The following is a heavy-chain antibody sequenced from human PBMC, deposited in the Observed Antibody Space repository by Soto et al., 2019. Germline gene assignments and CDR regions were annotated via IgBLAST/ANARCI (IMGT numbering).Heavy chain of an antibody. Sequence: TRSLTCAVSGGSISSGGYSWSWIRQPPGKGLEWIGYIYHSGSTYYNPSLKSRVTISVDRSKNQFSLKLSSVTAADTAVYYCARSPDTTWLDYWGQGTLVTVSS. D-gene: IGHD1-1*01. J-gene: IGHJ4*02. CDR3: ARSPDTTWLDY. V-gene: IGHV4-30-2*01. CDR2: IYHSGST. CDR1: GGSISSGGYS.